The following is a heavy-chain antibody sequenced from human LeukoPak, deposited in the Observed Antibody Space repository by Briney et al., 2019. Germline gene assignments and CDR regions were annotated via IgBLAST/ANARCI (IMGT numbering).Heavy chain of an antibody. CDR2: IYYTGST. CDR3: ARDRRESSKPNDAFDI. Sequence: ASETLSLTCSVSGGSISSYYWSWIRQPPGKGLEWIGYIYYTGSTNYNPSPESRVTISIDTSKKQLSLKLRSVTAADTAVYYCARDRRESSKPNDAFDIWGQGTMVTVSS. V-gene: IGHV4-59*01. CDR1: GGSISSYY. J-gene: IGHJ3*02.